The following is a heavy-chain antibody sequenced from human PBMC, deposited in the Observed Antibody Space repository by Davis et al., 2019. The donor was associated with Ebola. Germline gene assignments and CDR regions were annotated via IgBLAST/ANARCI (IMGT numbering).Heavy chain of an antibody. CDR1: GGSFSGYY. Sequence: ETLSLTCAVFGGSFSGYYWTWIRQPPGKGLEWVSSSSSSSSYIYYADSVKGRFTISRDNAKNSLYLQMNSLRAEDTAVYYCARVHRGEIVVVITHDAFDIWGQGTMVTVSS. CDR3: ARVHRGEIVVVITHDAFDI. CDR2: SSSSSSYI. J-gene: IGHJ3*02. D-gene: IGHD3-22*01. V-gene: IGHV3-21*01.